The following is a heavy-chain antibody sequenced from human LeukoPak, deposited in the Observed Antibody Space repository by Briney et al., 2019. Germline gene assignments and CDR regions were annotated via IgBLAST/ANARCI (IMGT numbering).Heavy chain of an antibody. V-gene: IGHV5-51*01. D-gene: IGHD3-22*01. Sequence: GESLKISCKGSGYSFTNYWIGWVRQMPGKGLEWMGIIYPGDSDTRYSPSFQGQVTISADKSISTAYLQWSSLKASDTAMYYCARWYYYDSSGSSYYFDYWGQGTLVTVSS. J-gene: IGHJ4*02. CDR1: GYSFTNYW. CDR3: ARWYYYDSSGSSYYFDY. CDR2: IYPGDSDT.